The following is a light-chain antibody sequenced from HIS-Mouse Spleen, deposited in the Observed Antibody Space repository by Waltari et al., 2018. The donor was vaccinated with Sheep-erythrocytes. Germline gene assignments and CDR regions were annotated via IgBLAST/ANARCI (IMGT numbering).Light chain of an antibody. CDR3: SSYAGSNNYV. V-gene: IGLV2-8*01. CDR1: RRDFGGSNY. CDR2: EVS. J-gene: IGLJ1*01. Sequence: QSALTQPPSASGSPGQSVTISCTGPRRDFGGSNYLSRYQQHPGKAPKLMIYEVSKRPSGVPDRFYGSKSGNTASLTVSGLQAEDEADYYCSSYAGSNNYVFGTGTKVTVL.